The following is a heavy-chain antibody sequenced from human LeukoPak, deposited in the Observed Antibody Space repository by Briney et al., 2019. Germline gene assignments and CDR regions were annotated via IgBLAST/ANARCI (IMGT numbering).Heavy chain of an antibody. CDR1: GGSISSNY. Sequence: SETLSLTCTVSGGSISSNYWAWIRQPPGKGLEWIGYIYYSGSTNYNPSLKSRVTISVHTSKNQFSLKLNSVTAADTAVYYCARGVYIAAAQYGYWGQGTLVTVSS. V-gene: IGHV4-59*08. CDR3: ARGVYIAAAQYGY. J-gene: IGHJ4*02. D-gene: IGHD6-13*01. CDR2: IYYSGST.